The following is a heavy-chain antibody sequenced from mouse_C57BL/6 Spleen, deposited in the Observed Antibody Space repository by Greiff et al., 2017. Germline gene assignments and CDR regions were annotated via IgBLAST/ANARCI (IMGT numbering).Heavy chain of an antibody. D-gene: IGHD2-3*01. J-gene: IGHJ4*01. CDR1: GFNIKDYY. V-gene: IGHV14-2*01. Sequence: VQLQQPGAELVKPGASVKLSCTASGFNIKDYYMHWVKQRTEQGLEWIGRIDPDDGETNYAPKFQGKATITADTSSNTAYLQLSSLTSEDTAVYYCARMVTTPYYAMDYWGQGTSVTVSS. CDR3: ARMVTTPYYAMDY. CDR2: IDPDDGET.